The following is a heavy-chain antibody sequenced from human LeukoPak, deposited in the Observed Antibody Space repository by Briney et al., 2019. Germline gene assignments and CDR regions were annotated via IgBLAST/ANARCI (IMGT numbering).Heavy chain of an antibody. D-gene: IGHD6-13*01. V-gene: IGHV1-2*02. J-gene: IGHJ4*02. CDR3: ARVRNIAAADFDY. Sequence: ASVKVSCKASGYMFTGYYMHWVRQAPGQGLEWMGWINPNSGGTNYAQKFQGRVTMTWDTSISTAYMELSRLRSDDTAVYYCARVRNIAAADFDYWGQGTLVTVSS. CDR1: GYMFTGYY. CDR2: INPNSGGT.